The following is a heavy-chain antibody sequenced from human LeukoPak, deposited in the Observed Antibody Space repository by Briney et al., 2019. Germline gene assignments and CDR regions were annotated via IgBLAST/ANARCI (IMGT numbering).Heavy chain of an antibody. J-gene: IGHJ4*02. CDR2: INPNSGGT. CDR1: GYSFSGHY. Sequence: ASVKVSCKASGYSFSGHYMHWVRQAPGQGPEWMGWINPNSGGTNYAQKFQGRVTMTRDTSISTAYMELSRLRSDDTAVYYCARDRDTYCGGDCYPGGYWGQGNLVTVSS. CDR3: ARDRDTYCGGDCYPGGY. D-gene: IGHD2-21*02. V-gene: IGHV1-2*02.